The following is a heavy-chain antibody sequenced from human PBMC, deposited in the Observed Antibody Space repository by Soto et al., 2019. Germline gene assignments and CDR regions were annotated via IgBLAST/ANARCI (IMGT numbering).Heavy chain of an antibody. CDR1: GFTFSSYS. D-gene: IGHD2-2*01. J-gene: IGHJ6*02. V-gene: IGHV3-21*01. Sequence: GGSLRLSCAASGFTFSSYSMNWVRQAPGKGLEWVSSISSSSSYIYYADSVKGRFTISRDNAKNSLHLQMNSLRAEDTAVYYCASTPAAIRVGYYYYGMDVWGQGTTVTAP. CDR2: ISSSSSYI. CDR3: ASTPAAIRVGYYYYGMDV.